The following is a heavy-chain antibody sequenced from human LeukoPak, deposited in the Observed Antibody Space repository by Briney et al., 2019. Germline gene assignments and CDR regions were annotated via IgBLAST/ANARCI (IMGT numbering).Heavy chain of an antibody. Sequence: PGGSLRLSCVASGFTFNTYHMNWVRQAPGKGLEWVSFISLSSSNVIYYADSVKGRFTISRDDVRNSLYLQMNSLRVEDTAMYYCARSEYSSSSARWGGVYFDCWGQGTLVTVSS. CDR2: ISLSSSNVI. V-gene: IGHV3-48*04. CDR3: ARSEYSSSSARWGGVYFDC. CDR1: GFTFNTYH. J-gene: IGHJ4*02. D-gene: IGHD6-6*01.